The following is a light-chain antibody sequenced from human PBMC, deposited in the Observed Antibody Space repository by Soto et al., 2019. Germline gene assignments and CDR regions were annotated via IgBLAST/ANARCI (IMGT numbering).Light chain of an antibody. CDR2: YSS. J-gene: IGKJ1*01. Sequence: EVMMTQFPDTVSVTPGETVTLSCGASQSVRTNVAWYQQRPGQAPRLLIHYSSTRASDIPARFSGSGSGTDFTLKISRVEAEDVGVYYCMQFTHWPWTFGQGTKVDIK. CDR3: MQFTHWPWT. V-gene: IGKV3D-15*01. CDR1: QSVRTN.